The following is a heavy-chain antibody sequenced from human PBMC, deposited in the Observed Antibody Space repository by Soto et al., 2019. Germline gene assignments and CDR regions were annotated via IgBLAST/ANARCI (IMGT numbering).Heavy chain of an antibody. Sequence: GGSLLLSCAPSGFTFSIDWMHWVRQAPGKGLVWASRINKDGSYKNYADFVEGRFTISRDDAKSELYLQMDRLRAEDTAVYYCARGGMEPFDYLGQGAMVTVSS. D-gene: IGHD1-1*01. V-gene: IGHV3-74*01. J-gene: IGHJ4*02. CDR2: INKDGSYK. CDR3: ARGGMEPFDY. CDR1: GFTFSIDW.